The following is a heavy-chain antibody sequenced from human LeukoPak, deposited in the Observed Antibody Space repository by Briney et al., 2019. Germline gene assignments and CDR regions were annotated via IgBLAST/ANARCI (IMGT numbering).Heavy chain of an antibody. CDR3: ARDGDPDFDWLLTVEYYFDY. V-gene: IGHV1-18*01. J-gene: IGHJ4*02. CDR1: GYTFTSYG. CDR2: ISAYNGNT. Sequence: GASVKVSCKASGYTFTSYGISWVRQAPGQGLEWMGWISAYNGNTNYAQKLQGRVTMTTDTSTSTAYMELRSLRSDDTAVYYCARDGDPDFDWLLTVEYYFDYWGQGTLVTVSS. D-gene: IGHD3-9*01.